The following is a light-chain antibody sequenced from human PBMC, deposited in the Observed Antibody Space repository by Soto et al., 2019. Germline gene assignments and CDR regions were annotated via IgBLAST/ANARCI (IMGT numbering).Light chain of an antibody. CDR2: EDS. J-gene: IGLJ1*01. Sequence: QSVLTQPASVSGSPGQSITISCTGTSSYVGSYDLVSWYQQHPGKAPKLMIYEDSKRPSGVSTRFSGSKSGNTASLTISGLQAGDEADYYCCSYGGSRTYVFGTGTKVTVL. CDR3: CSYGGSRTYV. V-gene: IGLV2-23*01. CDR1: SSYVGSYDL.